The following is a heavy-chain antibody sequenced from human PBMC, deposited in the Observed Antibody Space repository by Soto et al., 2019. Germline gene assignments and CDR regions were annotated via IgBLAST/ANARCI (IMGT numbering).Heavy chain of an antibody. J-gene: IGHJ5*02. CDR2: ISSSSSTI. D-gene: IGHD4-4*01. CDR1: GFTFSSYS. V-gene: IGHV3-48*02. CDR3: ARESNQLNWFDP. Sequence: GGSLRLSCAASGFTFSSYSMNWVRQAPGRGQEWVSYISSSSSTIYYADSVKGRFTISRDNAKNSLYLQMNSLRDEDTAVYYCARESNQLNWFDPWGQGTLVTVSS.